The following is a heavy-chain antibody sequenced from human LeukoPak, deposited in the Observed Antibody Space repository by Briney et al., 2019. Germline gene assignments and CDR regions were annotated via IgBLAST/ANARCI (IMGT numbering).Heavy chain of an antibody. CDR1: GFTFSSHG. CDR2: ISGSAGIT. J-gene: IGHJ6*04. D-gene: IGHD3-10*02. Sequence: GGSLRLSCAASGFTFSSHGMGWVRQAPGKGLEWISGISGSAGITYYADSVKGRFTISRDNAKNSLYLQMNSLRAEDTAVYYCAELGITMIGGVWGKGTTVTISS. V-gene: IGHV3-23*01. CDR3: AELGITMIGGV.